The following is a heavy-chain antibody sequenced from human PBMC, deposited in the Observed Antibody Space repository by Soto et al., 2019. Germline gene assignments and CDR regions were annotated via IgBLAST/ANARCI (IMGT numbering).Heavy chain of an antibody. V-gene: IGHV3-30*18. CDR2: ISYDGSNK. D-gene: IGHD3-22*01. CDR3: AKVPSYYDTSGYYT. CDR1: GFTFSAYG. Sequence: PGGSLRLSCAASGFTFSAYGMHWVRQAPGKGLEWVAVISYDGSNKYYADSVQGRFTISRDNSKNTLYVQMNSLRAEDTAVYYCAKVPSYYDTSGYYTWGQGTLVTVSS. J-gene: IGHJ5*02.